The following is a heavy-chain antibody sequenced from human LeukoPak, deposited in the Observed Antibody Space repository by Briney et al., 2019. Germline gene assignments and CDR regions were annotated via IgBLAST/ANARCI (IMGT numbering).Heavy chain of an antibody. D-gene: IGHD3-10*01. V-gene: IGHV4-59*11. J-gene: IGHJ4*02. CDR3: ARSYGSGSYYDY. CDR2: IYDSGST. Sequence: SETLSLTCTVSGGSLSNHYWSWIRQPPGKGLEWIGHIYDSGSTTYNPSLKSRVTISVDTSKNQFSLKLSSVTAADTAVYYCARSYGSGSYYDYWGQGTLVTVSS. CDR1: GGSLSNHY.